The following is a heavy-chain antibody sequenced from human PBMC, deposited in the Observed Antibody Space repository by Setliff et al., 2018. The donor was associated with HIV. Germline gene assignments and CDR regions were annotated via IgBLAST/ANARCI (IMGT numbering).Heavy chain of an antibody. CDR3: ARRGDFFYYAMDV. Sequence: PSETLSLTCAVYGQSISGYYWSWIRQTPGKGLEWIGEINHGGDTNYNPSLKSRVTISVDRSKNQFSLKLSSVTAADTAVYYRARRGDFFYYAMDVWGQGTTVTVSS. CDR1: GQSISGYY. J-gene: IGHJ6*02. CDR2: INHGGDT. V-gene: IGHV4-34*01.